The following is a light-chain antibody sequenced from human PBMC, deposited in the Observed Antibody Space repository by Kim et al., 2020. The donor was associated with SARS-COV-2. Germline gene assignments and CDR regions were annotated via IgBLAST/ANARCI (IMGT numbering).Light chain of an antibody. CDR3: QQYGDSPPWT. J-gene: IGKJ1*01. CDR1: QTVSARY. Sequence: ETVLTQSPGTLSLSPGERATLTCRATQTVSARYLAWYQQKPGQAPRLLIRGSVTRAPGVPDRFNGSGSGTDFMLTISSLEPEDSAVYYCQQYGDSPPWTFGQGTKVDIK. V-gene: IGKV3-20*01. CDR2: GSV.